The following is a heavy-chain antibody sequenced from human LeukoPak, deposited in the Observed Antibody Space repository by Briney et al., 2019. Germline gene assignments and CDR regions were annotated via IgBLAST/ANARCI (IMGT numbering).Heavy chain of an antibody. CDR1: GYTFTDYY. CDR3: ARDLSIRFLEWLYLDY. J-gene: IGHJ4*02. CDR2: INPNSGGT. Sequence: ASVKVSCKASGYTFTDYYMHWVRQAPGQGLEWMGWINPNSGGTNYAQKLQGRVTMTTDTSTSTAYMELRSLRSDDTAVYYCARDLSIRFLEWLYLDYWGQGTLVTVSS. V-gene: IGHV1-2*02. D-gene: IGHD3-3*01.